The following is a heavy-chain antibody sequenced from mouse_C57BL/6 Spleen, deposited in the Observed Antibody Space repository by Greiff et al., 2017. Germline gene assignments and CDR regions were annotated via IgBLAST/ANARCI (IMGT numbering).Heavy chain of an antibody. CDR3: ARHGYYGSTAWFAY. CDR1: GYTFTEYT. Sequence: VQLQQSGAELVKPGASVKLSCKASGYTFTEYTIHWVKQRPEQGLEWIGWFYPGSGSIKYNEKFQAKATLTADKSSSTVYMELSSLTSEDSAVYFCARHGYYGSTAWFAYWGQGTLVTVSA. CDR2: FYPGSGSI. J-gene: IGHJ3*01. V-gene: IGHV1-62-2*01. D-gene: IGHD1-1*01.